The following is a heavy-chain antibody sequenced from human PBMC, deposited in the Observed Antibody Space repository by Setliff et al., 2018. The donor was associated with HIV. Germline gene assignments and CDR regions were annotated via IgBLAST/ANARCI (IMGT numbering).Heavy chain of an antibody. D-gene: IGHD3-10*01. CDR1: GHTFTGYY. CDR2: INPNSAIT. J-gene: IGHJ5*02. CDR3: ETDDYYGSGTHWRGVP. V-gene: IGHV1-2*06. Sequence: ASVKVSCKTSGHTFTGYYIHWVRQAPGQGLEWMGRINPNSAITSYAEKFRDRVTISADTSTNTAYLELRSLRSEDTAVYYCETDDYYGSGTHWRGVPWGQGTLVTVSS.